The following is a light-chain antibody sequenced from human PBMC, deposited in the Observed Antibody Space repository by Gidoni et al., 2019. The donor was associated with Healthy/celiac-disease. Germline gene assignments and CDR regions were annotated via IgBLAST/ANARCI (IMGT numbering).Light chain of an antibody. CDR1: QSVSSN. CDR2: VAS. Sequence: EIVITQSPATLSVSPGERATLSCRASQSVSSNLAWYQQKPGQAPRLLIYVASTRATGIPARLSGSGSGTEFTLTISSLQSEDFAVYYCQQYNNWPRTFGQGTKLEIK. J-gene: IGKJ2*01. V-gene: IGKV3-15*01. CDR3: QQYNNWPRT.